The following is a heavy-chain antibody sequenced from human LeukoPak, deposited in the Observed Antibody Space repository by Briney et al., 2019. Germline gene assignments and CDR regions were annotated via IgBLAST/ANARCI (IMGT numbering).Heavy chain of an antibody. CDR1: GFTFSSYE. CDR2: ITSSSSYI. V-gene: IGHV3-21*01. D-gene: IGHD4-23*01. CDR3: ARGDDYGGNHMDV. J-gene: IGHJ6*03. Sequence: GGSLRLSCAASGFTFSSYEMNWVRQAPGKGLEWVSSITSSSSYIYYADPVKGRFTISRDNAKNSLDLKMNSLRAEDTAVYYCARGDDYGGNHMDVWGKGTTVTVSS.